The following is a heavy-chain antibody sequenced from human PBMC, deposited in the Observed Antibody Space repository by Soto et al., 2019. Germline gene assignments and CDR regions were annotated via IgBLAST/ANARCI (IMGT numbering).Heavy chain of an antibody. CDR3: ARSFKCSGGSCSGGHDY. Sequence: GGSLRLSCAASGFTFSSYSMNWVRQAPGKGLEWVSSISSSSSYIYYADSLKGRCTISGDNAKNSQYLQMNSLGADDTAVYYCARSFKCSGGSCSGGHDYWGQGTLVTVSS. CDR2: ISSSSSYI. J-gene: IGHJ4*02. V-gene: IGHV3-21*01. CDR1: GFTFSSYS. D-gene: IGHD2-15*01.